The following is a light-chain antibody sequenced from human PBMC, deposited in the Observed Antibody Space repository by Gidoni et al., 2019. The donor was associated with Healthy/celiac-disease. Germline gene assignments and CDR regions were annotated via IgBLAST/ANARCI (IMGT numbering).Light chain of an antibody. J-gene: IGLJ2*01. Sequence: SSELTQDPAVSVALGQTVRITCQGDSLRSYYASWYQQKPGQAPVLVIYGKNNRPSGIPDRFSGPSSGNTASLTITGAQAEDEADYYCNSRDSSSNHPVVFGGGTKLTVL. CDR1: SLRSYY. V-gene: IGLV3-19*01. CDR2: GKN. CDR3: NSRDSSSNHPVV.